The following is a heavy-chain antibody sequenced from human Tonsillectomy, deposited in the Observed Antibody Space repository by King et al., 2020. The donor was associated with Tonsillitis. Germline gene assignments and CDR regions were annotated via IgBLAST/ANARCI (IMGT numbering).Heavy chain of an antibody. CDR1: GLTFSSYA. Sequence: VQLVESGGGLVQPGGSLRLSCGASGLTFSSYAMTWFRQAPGKGLEWVSSISGSGGRAYYADSVKGRFTISRENSKNTLFLQINSLRAQDTAVYYCAAGGWLYYFDYWGQGTLVTVSS. D-gene: IGHD6-19*01. CDR2: ISGSGGRA. J-gene: IGHJ4*02. CDR3: AAGGWLYYFDY. V-gene: IGHV3-23*04.